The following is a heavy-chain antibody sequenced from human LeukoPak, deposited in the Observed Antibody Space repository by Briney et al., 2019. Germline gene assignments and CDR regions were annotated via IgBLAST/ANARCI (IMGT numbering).Heavy chain of an antibody. CDR3: ARDRSQTYYYDSSGYRTFDY. Sequence: ASVKVSCKASGYTFTSYGISWVRQAPGQGLEWMGWISVYNGNTNYAQKLQGRVTMTTDTSTSTAYMELRSLRSDDTAMYYCARDRSQTYYYDSSGYRTFDYWGQGTLVTVSS. V-gene: IGHV1-18*01. CDR2: ISVYNGNT. D-gene: IGHD3-22*01. CDR1: GYTFTSYG. J-gene: IGHJ4*02.